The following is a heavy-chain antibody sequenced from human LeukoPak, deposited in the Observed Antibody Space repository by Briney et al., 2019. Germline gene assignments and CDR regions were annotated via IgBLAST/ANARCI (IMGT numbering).Heavy chain of an antibody. Sequence: GGSLRLSCAASGFTFSSYSMNWVRQAPGKGLEWVSCISSSSSYIYYADSVKGRFTISRDNAKNSLYLQMNSLRAEDTAVYYCARDLWEYSGYDRHEDFDYWGQGTLVTVSS. V-gene: IGHV3-21*01. CDR3: ARDLWEYSGYDRHEDFDY. J-gene: IGHJ4*02. D-gene: IGHD5-12*01. CDR1: GFTFSSYS. CDR2: ISSSSSYI.